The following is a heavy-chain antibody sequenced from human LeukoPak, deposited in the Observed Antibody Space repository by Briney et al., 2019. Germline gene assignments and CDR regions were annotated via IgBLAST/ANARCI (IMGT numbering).Heavy chain of an antibody. CDR1: GFTFSSYA. V-gene: IGHV1-69*04. D-gene: IGHD6-19*01. CDR3: ASVLSGIAVAGSFDP. CDR2: IIPILGIA. J-gene: IGHJ5*02. Sequence: GGSLRLSCAASGFTFSSYAISWVRQAPGQGLEWMGRIIPILGIANYAQKFQGRVTITADKSTSTAYMELSSLRSEDTAVYYCASVLSGIAVAGSFDPWGQGTLVTVSS.